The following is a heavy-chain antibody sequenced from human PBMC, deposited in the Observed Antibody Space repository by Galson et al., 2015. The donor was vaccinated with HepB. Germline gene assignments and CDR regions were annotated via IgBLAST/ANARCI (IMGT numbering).Heavy chain of an antibody. V-gene: IGHV3-23*01. D-gene: IGHD6-13*01. Sequence: SLRLSCAASGFTFTNYAMSWVRQAPGKGLEWVSIITDSGGSTSYADSVKGRFTISRDNPKNTLYLQMNSLRAADTAVYYCAKHSSNSRYTPFDYRGQGTLVTVSS. CDR1: GFTFTNYA. CDR3: AKHSSNSRYTPFDY. CDR2: ITDSGGST. J-gene: IGHJ4*02.